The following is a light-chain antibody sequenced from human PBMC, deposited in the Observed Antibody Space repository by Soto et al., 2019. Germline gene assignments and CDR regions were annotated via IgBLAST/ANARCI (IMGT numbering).Light chain of an antibody. CDR1: QSISNY. J-gene: IGKJ5*01. CDR2: AAS. CDR3: QQTYSTPIP. Sequence: EIQVTQTPSSLSASVGDRVTIACRASQSISNYLNWYQQRPGKAPKLLIYAASSLQSGVPSRFSGSGSGTDFTLTISSLQPEDFVPYYRQQTYSTPIPFGQGTRLEI. V-gene: IGKV1-39*01.